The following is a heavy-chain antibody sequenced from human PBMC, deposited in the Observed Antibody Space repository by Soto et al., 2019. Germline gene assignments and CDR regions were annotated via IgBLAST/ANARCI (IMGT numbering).Heavy chain of an antibody. Sequence: XAALKISCKGCGYSFTSYGIGWVRQMPGKGLEWMGIIYPGDSDTRYSPSFQGQVTISADKSISTAYLQWSSLKASDTAMYYYARRAPYSSDPYYFDYWGQGTLVTASS. CDR1: GYSFTSYG. D-gene: IGHD6-25*01. CDR2: IYPGDSDT. CDR3: ARRAPYSSDPYYFDY. J-gene: IGHJ4*02. V-gene: IGHV5-51*01.